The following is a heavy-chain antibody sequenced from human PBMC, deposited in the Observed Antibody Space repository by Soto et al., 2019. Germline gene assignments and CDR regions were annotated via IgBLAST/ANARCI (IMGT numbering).Heavy chain of an antibody. CDR3: AREAAGFDI. V-gene: IGHV3-53*01. CDR2: IYCGGTT. J-gene: IGHJ3*02. Sequence: PGGSLRLSCAASGFTVSDDHMSWVRQAPGKGPEWVSVIYCGGTTYYADSVQGRFTISRDKSKNTLYLQMSDLRADDTAVYYCAREAAGFDIWGQGTMVTVSS. CDR1: GFTVSDDH.